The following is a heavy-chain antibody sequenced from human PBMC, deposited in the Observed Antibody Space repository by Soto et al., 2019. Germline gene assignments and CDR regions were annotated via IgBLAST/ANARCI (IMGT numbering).Heavy chain of an antibody. CDR3: ARIPATNDFCSRAQRRGYYYYYMDV. CDR2: MNPNSGNT. V-gene: IGHV1-8*01. Sequence: ASVKVSCKASGYTFTSYDINWVRQATGQGLEWMGWMNPNSGNTGYAQKFQGRVTMTRNTSISTAYMELSSLRSEDTAVYYCARIPATNDFCSRAQRRGYYYYYMDVWGKGTTVTVS. J-gene: IGHJ6*03. CDR1: GYTFTSYD. D-gene: IGHD3-3*01.